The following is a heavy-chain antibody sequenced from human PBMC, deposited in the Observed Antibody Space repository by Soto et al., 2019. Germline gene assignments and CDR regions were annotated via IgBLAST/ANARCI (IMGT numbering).Heavy chain of an antibody. CDR1: GFTFDDYV. V-gene: IGHV3-9*01. D-gene: IGHD2-2*01. CDR2: ISWNSGSI. J-gene: IGHJ5*02. CDR3: AKDEFMAHEPGSSSEEGFFVS. Sequence: EVQLVESGGGLVQPGMSLSLSCAASGFTFDDYVVHWVRQAPGKGLEWVSGISWNSGSIAYADSVKGRFTISRDNVKNSLYLQMKSLRAEDTALYYCAKDEFMAHEPGSSSEEGFFVSCGQGTLVTVSS.